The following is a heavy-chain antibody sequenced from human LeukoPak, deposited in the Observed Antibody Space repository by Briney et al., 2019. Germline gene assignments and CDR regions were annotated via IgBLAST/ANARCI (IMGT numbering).Heavy chain of an antibody. CDR3: ARDEGGGLETTIYYYYYYMDV. CDR1: GYTFNSYG. Sequence: ASVKVSCKASGYTFNSYGINWVRQAPGQGLEWMGWISAYNGNTNYAQKLQDRVTMTRDTATSTGYMELRSLRSDDTAVYYCARDEGGGLETTIYYYYYYMDVWGKGTTVTVSS. CDR2: ISAYNGNT. V-gene: IGHV1-18*01. D-gene: IGHD1-1*01. J-gene: IGHJ6*03.